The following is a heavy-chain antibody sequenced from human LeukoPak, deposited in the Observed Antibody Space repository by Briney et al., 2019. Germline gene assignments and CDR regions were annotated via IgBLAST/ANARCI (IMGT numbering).Heavy chain of an antibody. CDR2: IYTSGST. CDR3: ARDSTYDSSGYYWFDP. Sequence: SETLSLTCTVSGGSISSYYWSWIRQPAGNGLEWIGRIYTSGSTNYNPSLKSRVTMSVDTSKNQFSLKLSSVTAADTAVYYCARDSTYDSSGYYWFDPWGQGTLVTVSS. J-gene: IGHJ5*02. CDR1: GGSISSYY. V-gene: IGHV4-4*07. D-gene: IGHD3-22*01.